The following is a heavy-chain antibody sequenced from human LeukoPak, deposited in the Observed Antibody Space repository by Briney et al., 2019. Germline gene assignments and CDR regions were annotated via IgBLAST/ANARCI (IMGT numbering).Heavy chain of an antibody. CDR1: GFTFSSYA. D-gene: IGHD3-22*01. CDR3: ARDPPHYYDSSGYYNFDY. J-gene: IGHJ4*02. Sequence: GGSLRLSCAASGFTFSSYAMHWVRQAPGKGLEWVAVISYDGSNKYYADSVKGRFTISRDNSKNTLYLQMNSLRAEDTAVYYCARDPPHYYDSSGYYNFDYWGQGTLVTVSS. CDR2: ISYDGSNK. V-gene: IGHV3-30-3*01.